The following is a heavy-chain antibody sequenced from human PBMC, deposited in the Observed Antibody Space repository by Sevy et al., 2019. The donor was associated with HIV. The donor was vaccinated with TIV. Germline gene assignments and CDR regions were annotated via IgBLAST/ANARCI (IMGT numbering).Heavy chain of an antibody. CDR1: GGSFSGYY. J-gene: IGHJ4*02. Sequence: SETLSLTCAVYGGSFSGYYWSWIHQPPGKGLEWIGEINHSGSTNYNPSLKSRVTISVDTSKNQFSLKLSSVTAADTAVYYCASMWNDYDILTGRSLDYWGQGTLVTVSS. CDR2: INHSGST. V-gene: IGHV4-34*01. D-gene: IGHD3-9*01. CDR3: ASMWNDYDILTGRSLDY.